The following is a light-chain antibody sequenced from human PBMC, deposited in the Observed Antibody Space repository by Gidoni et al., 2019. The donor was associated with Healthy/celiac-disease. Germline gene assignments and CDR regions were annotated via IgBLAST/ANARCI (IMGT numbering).Light chain of an antibody. V-gene: IGKV3-15*01. Sequence: DIVMTQSPATLSVSPGERATLSCRASQSVSSNLAWYQQKPGQAPRLLIYGASTRSTGIPARFSSSWSGTEFTLTISSLQSEDFADYCCQQYNNWPTFGEGTKVEIK. CDR3: QQYNNWPT. CDR2: GAS. CDR1: QSVSSN. J-gene: IGKJ1*01.